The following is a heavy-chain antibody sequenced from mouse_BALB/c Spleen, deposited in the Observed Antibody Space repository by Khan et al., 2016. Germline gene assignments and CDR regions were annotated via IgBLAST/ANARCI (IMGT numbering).Heavy chain of an antibody. CDR1: GYAFTNYL. CDR3: ARSYFGYGCAY. CDR2: INPGSGGT. D-gene: IGHD1-2*01. Sequence: QVQLQQSGAELVRPGTSVKVSCKASGYAFTNYLIEWIKQRPGQGLEWIGVINPGSGGTIYNEKFKDMATLTADKSSSTAYMQLSSLTSDDSSVYFCARSYFGYGCAYWGQGTLVTVSA. J-gene: IGHJ3*01. V-gene: IGHV1-54*01.